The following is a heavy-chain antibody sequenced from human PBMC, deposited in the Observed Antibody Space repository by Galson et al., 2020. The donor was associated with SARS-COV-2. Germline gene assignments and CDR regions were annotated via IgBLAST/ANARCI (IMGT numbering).Heavy chain of an antibody. D-gene: IGHD4-17*01. Sequence: GGSLRLSCAASGFTFSSYAMHWVRQAPGKGLEWVAVISYDGSNKYYAESVKGRFTISRDNSKNTLYLQMNSLRAEDTAVYYCASLANYGDYIMPFDYWGQGTLVTVSS. CDR3: ASLANYGDYIMPFDY. V-gene: IGHV3-30*04. CDR2: ISYDGSNK. CDR1: GFTFSSYA. J-gene: IGHJ4*02.